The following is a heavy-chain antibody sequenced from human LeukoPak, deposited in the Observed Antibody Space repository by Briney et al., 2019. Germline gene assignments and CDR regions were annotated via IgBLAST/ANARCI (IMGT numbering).Heavy chain of an antibody. D-gene: IGHD3-22*01. V-gene: IGHV3-30*02. Sequence: TGGSLRLSCAASGFIFSSYGMHWVRQPPGKGLEWVAFIRSDGSDTYSAASVKGRFTISRDNSKNTLWLQMNSLRAEDTAVYYCAKHDSSSDFWGQGTLVTVSS. J-gene: IGHJ4*02. CDR2: IRSDGSDT. CDR1: GFIFSSYG. CDR3: AKHDSSSDF.